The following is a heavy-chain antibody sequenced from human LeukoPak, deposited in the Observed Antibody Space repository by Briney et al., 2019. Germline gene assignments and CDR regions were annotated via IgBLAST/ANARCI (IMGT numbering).Heavy chain of an antibody. CDR1: GGSISSSSYY. Sequence: SETLSLTCTVSGGSISSSSYYWGWIRQPPGKGLEWIGSIYYSGSTYYNPSLKSRVTISVDTSKNQFSLKLSSVTAADTAVYYCARHREWELGSDFDYWGQGTLVTVSS. CDR3: ARHREWELGSDFDY. V-gene: IGHV4-39*07. CDR2: IYYSGST. D-gene: IGHD1-26*01. J-gene: IGHJ4*02.